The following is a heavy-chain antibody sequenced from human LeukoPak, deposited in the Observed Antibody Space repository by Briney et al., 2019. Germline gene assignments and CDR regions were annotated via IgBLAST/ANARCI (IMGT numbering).Heavy chain of an antibody. CDR1: GGTFSSYA. D-gene: IGHD5-18*01. J-gene: IGHJ6*02. V-gene: IGHV1-69*13. Sequence: ASVKVSCKASGGTFSSYAISWARQAPGQGLEWMGGIIPIFGTANYAQKFQGRVTITADESTSTAYMELSSLRSEDTAVYYCARDLTATDTTYYYYGMDVWGQGTTVTVSS. CDR2: IIPIFGTA. CDR3: ARDLTATDTTYYYYGMDV.